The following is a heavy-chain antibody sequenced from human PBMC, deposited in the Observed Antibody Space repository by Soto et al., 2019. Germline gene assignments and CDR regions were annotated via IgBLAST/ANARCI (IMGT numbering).Heavy chain of an antibody. CDR2: INHSGST. CDR1: GGSFSGYY. D-gene: IGHD5-18*01. Sequence: SETLSVTCAVYGGSFSGYYWSWIRQPPGKGLEWIGEINHSGSTNYNPSLKSRVTISVDTSKNQFSLKLSSVTAADTAVYYCARGRRGYSYGYSGYWGHGTLVTVSS. CDR3: ARGRRGYSYGYSGY. V-gene: IGHV4-34*01. J-gene: IGHJ4*01.